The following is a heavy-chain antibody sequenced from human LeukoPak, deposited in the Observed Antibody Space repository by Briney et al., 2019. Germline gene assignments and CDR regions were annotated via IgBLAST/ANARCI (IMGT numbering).Heavy chain of an antibody. CDR1: AGSFSGYY. D-gene: IGHD1-26*01. V-gene: IGHV4-34*01. CDR2: INHSGST. J-gene: IGHJ4*02. CDR3: ARFLMGATPADY. Sequence: SETLSLTCAVYAGSFSGYYWSLIRQPPGKGLEWIGEINHSGSTNYNPSLKSRVTISVDTSKNQFSLKLSSVTAADTAVYYCARFLMGATPADYWGQGTLVTVSS.